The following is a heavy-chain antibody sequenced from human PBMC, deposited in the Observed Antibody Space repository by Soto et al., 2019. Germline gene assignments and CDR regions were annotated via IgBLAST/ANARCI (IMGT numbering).Heavy chain of an antibody. CDR2: TSTSSTTK. CDR3: AGSYSSGNWYFDY. CDR1: GFSSSAYS. V-gene: IGHV3-48*02. Sequence: TGGSLRLSCAASGFSSSAYSMNWVRQAPGKGLEWIAYTSTSSTTKYYADSVRGRFSISRDNANDLLYLDMDKLRDEDTGIYYCAGSYSSGNWYFDYWGLGTPVTVSS. J-gene: IGHJ4*02. D-gene: IGHD3-10*01.